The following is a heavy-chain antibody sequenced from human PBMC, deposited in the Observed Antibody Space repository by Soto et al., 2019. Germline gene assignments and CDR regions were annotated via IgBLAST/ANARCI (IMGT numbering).Heavy chain of an antibody. Sequence: SETLSLTCTVSGGSISSYYWTWIRQPPGKGLEWIGSIYYSVSTYYNPSLKSRVTVSVDTSKNQFSLKLSSVTAADTAVYYCARHPSDFWFDPWGQGTLVTVS. V-gene: IGHV4-59*08. D-gene: IGHD2-21*02. CDR2: IYYSVST. CDR1: GGSISSYY. J-gene: IGHJ5*02. CDR3: ARHPSDFWFDP.